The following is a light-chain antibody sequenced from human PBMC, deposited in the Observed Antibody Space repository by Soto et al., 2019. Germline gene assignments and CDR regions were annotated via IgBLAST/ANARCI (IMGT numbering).Light chain of an antibody. CDR3: AAWDDSLSVLYV. V-gene: IGLV1-47*01. CDR2: RNN. J-gene: IGLJ1*01. CDR1: SSNIGSHY. Sequence: QSVLTQPPSASGTPGQRVTISCSGSSSNIGSHYVYWYQQLPGTAPKLLIYRNNQRPSGVPDRFSGSKSGTSASLAISGLRSEDEADYYCAAWDDSLSVLYVFGTVTKLTVL.